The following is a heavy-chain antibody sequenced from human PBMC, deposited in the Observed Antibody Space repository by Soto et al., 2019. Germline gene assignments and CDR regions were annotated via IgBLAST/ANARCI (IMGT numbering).Heavy chain of an antibody. J-gene: IGHJ5*02. CDR1: GGSFSGYY. D-gene: IGHD2-2*02. CDR3: ARIHIVVVPAAIRWFDP. Sequence: SETLSLTCAVYGGSFSGYYWSWIRQPPGKGLEWIGEINHSGSTNYNPSLKSRVTISVDTSKNQFSLKLSSVTAADTAVYYCARIHIVVVPAAIRWFDPWGQGTLVTVSS. CDR2: INHSGST. V-gene: IGHV4-34*01.